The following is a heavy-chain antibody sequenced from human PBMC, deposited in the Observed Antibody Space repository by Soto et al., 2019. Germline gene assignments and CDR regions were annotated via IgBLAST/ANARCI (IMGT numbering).Heavy chain of an antibody. Sequence: GSLRLSCAGSGFTFSSYSMNWVRQSPGKGLEWVSSISSSSSYIYYADSVKGRFTISRDNAKNSLYLQMNSLRAEDTAVYYCARHRIAAHNWFDPWGQATLVTVSS. CDR2: ISSSSSYI. D-gene: IGHD6-13*01. V-gene: IGHV3-21*01. J-gene: IGHJ5*02. CDR1: GFTFSSYS. CDR3: ARHRIAAHNWFDP.